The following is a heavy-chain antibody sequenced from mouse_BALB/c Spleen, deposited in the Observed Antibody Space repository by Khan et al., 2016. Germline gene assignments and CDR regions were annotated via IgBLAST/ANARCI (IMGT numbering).Heavy chain of an antibody. CDR2: IHYSGST. V-gene: IGHV3-1*02. CDR1: GYSITSDYS. CDR3: TRYNYGGAPWFAY. J-gene: IGHJ3*01. Sequence: EVQLQESGPDLVKPSQSLSLTCTVTGYSITSDYSWYWIRQFPGNKLEWMGYIHYSGSTNCNPSLKSRISITRDTSKNQFFLQLNSVTTEDTATXYCTRYNYGGAPWFAYCGQATLVTVSA. D-gene: IGHD1-1*02.